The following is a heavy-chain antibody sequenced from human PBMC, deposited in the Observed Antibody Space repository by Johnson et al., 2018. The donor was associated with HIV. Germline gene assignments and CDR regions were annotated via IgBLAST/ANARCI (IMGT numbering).Heavy chain of an antibody. CDR3: AKDQGHYYYSSGYYYVGAFDL. J-gene: IGHJ3*01. CDR1: GFTFSSYG. D-gene: IGHD3-22*01. CDR2: IRYDGSNK. V-gene: IGHV3-30*02. Sequence: QVQLVESGGGVVQPGGSLRLSCAASGFTFSSYGMHWVRQAPGKGLEWVAFIRYDGSNKYYADSVKGRFTISRDNSKNTLYLQMNSLRAEDTDVYYCAKDQGHYYYSSGYYYVGAFDLWGQGTMVTVSS.